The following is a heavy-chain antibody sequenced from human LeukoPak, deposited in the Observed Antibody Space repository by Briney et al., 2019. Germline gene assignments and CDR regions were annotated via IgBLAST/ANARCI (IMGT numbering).Heavy chain of an antibody. CDR3: AREWGSGSYLDY. J-gene: IGHJ4*02. D-gene: IGHD3-10*01. CDR2: IYYSGST. V-gene: IGHV4-31*03. CDR1: GGSISSGVYY. Sequence: IPSETLSLTCTVSGGSISSGVYYWTWIRQHPGKGLEWIGYIYYSGSTYYNPSLKSRVTISVVTSKNQFSLNLSSVTAADTAVYHCAREWGSGSYLDYWGQGTLVTVSS.